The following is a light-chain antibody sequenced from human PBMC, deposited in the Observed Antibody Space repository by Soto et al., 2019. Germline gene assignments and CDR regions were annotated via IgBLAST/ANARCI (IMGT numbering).Light chain of an antibody. Sequence: EIVLTQSPATLSLSPGERAALSCRASQGVGRFLAWYQQKPGQAPRLLIYDASNRVTGIPARFSGSGSVTDFTLAIDNLEPEDFAVYYCQQRGGWPLTFGGGTKVEIK. V-gene: IGKV3-11*01. CDR1: QGVGRF. CDR3: QQRGGWPLT. J-gene: IGKJ4*01. CDR2: DAS.